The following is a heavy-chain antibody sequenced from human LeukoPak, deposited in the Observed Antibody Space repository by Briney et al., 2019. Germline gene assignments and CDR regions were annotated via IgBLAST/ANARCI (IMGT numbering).Heavy chain of an antibody. CDR3: ASLSISAVAGTDY. Sequence: ASVKVSCKASGYTFTGYYMHWVRQAPGQGLEWMGWINPNSGGTNYAQKFQGRVTMTRDTSISTAYMELSRLRSDDTAVYYCASLSISAVAGTDYWGQGTLVTVSS. D-gene: IGHD6-19*01. J-gene: IGHJ4*02. V-gene: IGHV1-2*02. CDR2: INPNSGGT. CDR1: GYTFTGYY.